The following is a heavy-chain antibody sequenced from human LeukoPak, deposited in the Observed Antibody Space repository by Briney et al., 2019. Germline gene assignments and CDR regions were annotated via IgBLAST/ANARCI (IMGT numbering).Heavy chain of an antibody. CDR1: GGSISSSSYY. CDR2: IYYSGST. D-gene: IGHD2-2*01. Sequence: PSETLSLTCTVSGGSISSSSYYWGWIRQPPGKGLEWIGSIYYSGSTYYNPSLKSRVTISVDTSKNQFSLKLSSVTAADTAVYYCARIPAAPSSSLDYWGQGTLVTVSS. V-gene: IGHV4-39*07. J-gene: IGHJ4*02. CDR3: ARIPAAPSSSLDY.